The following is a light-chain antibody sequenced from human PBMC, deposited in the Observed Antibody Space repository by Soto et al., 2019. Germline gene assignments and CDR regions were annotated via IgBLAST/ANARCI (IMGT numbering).Light chain of an antibody. CDR2: VAS. Sequence: DIQMPQSPSSLSASVGDRVTIPCRASRYIRSDLSWYQQRPGQAPKVLIYVASNLQSGVPSRFSGSGYGTDFTLTISSLQPEDFATYYCQQYNSYWTFGQGTRWIS. CDR3: QQYNSYWT. V-gene: IGKV1-17*01. CDR1: RYIRSD. J-gene: IGKJ1*01.